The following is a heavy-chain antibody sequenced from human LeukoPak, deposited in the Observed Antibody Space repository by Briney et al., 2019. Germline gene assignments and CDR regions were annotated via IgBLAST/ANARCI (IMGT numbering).Heavy chain of an antibody. CDR2: INHDGSA. D-gene: IGHD5-18*01. CDR3: ARVLRGFSHERDYSYYYYMDV. J-gene: IGHJ6*03. V-gene: IGHV4-34*01. CDR1: GDSFSGYY. Sequence: RPSETLSLTCTVSGDSFSGYYWSWIRQPPGKGLEWIGEINHDGSANYIPSLKSRVTMSIDLSKKQFSLKVNSVTAADTAVYYCARVLRGFSHERDYSYYYYMDVWGKGTTVTVSS.